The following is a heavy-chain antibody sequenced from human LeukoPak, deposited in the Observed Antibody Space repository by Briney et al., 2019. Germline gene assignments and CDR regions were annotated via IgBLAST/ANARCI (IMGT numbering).Heavy chain of an antibody. CDR3: ARGFGSYYEDLLDY. V-gene: IGHV1-8*01. Sequence: ASVKVSCKASGYTFTSYDINWVRRATGQGLEWMGWMNPNSGNTGYAQKFQGRVTMTRNTSISTAYMELSSLRSEDTAVYYCARGFGSYYEDLLDYWGQGTLVTVSS. J-gene: IGHJ4*02. CDR2: MNPNSGNT. CDR1: GYTFTSYD. D-gene: IGHD1-26*01.